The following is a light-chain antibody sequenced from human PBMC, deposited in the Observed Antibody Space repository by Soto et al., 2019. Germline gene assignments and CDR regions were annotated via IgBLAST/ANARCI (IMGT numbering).Light chain of an antibody. J-gene: IGKJ1*01. CDR1: QSVSSN. CDR2: GAS. V-gene: IGKV3-15*01. CDR3: QQYKNWPQT. Sequence: EIVMTQSPATLSVSPGERATLSCRASQSVSSNLAWYQQKPGQAPRLLIYGASTRATGIPARFSGSGSGTEFTLTISILQSEDFSVYYCQQYKNWPQTFGQGTKVEIK.